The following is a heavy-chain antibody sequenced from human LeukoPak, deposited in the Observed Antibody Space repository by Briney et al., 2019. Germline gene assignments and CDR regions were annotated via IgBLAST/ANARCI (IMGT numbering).Heavy chain of an antibody. J-gene: IGHJ3*02. V-gene: IGHV3-21*01. CDR1: GXTFSSYS. CDR3: ARDHYGSGSAFDI. D-gene: IGHD3-10*01. CDR2: ISSSSYI. Sequence: GGSLRLSXAASGXTFSSYSMNWVRQAPGKGLEWVSSISSSSYIYFADSVKGRFTISRDNAKNSLYLQMNSLRAEDTAVYYCARDHYGSGSAFDIWGQGTMVTVSS.